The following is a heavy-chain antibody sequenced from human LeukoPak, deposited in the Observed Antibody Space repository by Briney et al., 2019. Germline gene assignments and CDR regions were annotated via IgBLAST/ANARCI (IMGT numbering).Heavy chain of an antibody. CDR3: ARRGGSRVQGIDH. D-gene: IGHD3-10*01. J-gene: IGHJ4*02. V-gene: IGHV4-4*09. CDR2: IYSIGNT. CDR1: GGSVSGYY. Sequence: PSETLSLTCSVSGGSVSGYYWNWIRQPPGKGLEWIAHIYSIGNTNYNPSLKSRVTTSIDTSKNLFSLKLSSVTVADTAVYYCARRGGSRVQGIDHWGQGTLVTVSS.